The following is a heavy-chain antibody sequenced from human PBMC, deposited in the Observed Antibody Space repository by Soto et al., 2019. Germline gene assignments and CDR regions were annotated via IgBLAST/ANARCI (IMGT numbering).Heavy chain of an antibody. CDR2: ISYDGSNK. V-gene: IGHV3-30-3*01. J-gene: IGHJ6*02. D-gene: IGHD6-13*01. CDR3: ARDRVAAAALHYYYYYGTDV. CDR1: GFTFSSYA. Sequence: QVQLVESGGGVVQPGGSLRLSCAASGFTFSSYAMHWVRQAPGKGLEWVAVISYDGSNKYYADSVKGRFTISRDNSKNALYLQMNRLRAEDIAVYYCARDRVAAAALHYYYYYGTDVWGQGTTVTVSS.